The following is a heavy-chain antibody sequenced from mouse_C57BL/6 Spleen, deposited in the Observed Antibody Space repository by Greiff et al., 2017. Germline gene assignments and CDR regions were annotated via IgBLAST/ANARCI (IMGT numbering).Heavy chain of an antibody. CDR3: ARSYYDYDAWFAY. CDR1: GYTFTSYG. CDR2: IYPRSGNT. Sequence: QVQLQQSGAELARPGASVKLSCKASGYTFTSYGISWVKQRTGQGLEWIGEIYPRSGNTYYNEKFKGKATLTADKSSSTAYMELRSLKSEDSAVYFCARSYYDYDAWFAYWGQGTLVTVSA. D-gene: IGHD2-4*01. V-gene: IGHV1-81*01. J-gene: IGHJ3*01.